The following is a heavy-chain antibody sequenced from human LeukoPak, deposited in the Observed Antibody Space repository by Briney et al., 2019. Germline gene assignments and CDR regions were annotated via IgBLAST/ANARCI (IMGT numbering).Heavy chain of an antibody. CDR3: ARVDTAMGPMDV. Sequence: GGSLRLSCAASGFTFSSYAMSWVRQAPGQGLEWVSAISGSGGSTYYADSVKGRFTISRDNSKNTLYLQMNSLRAEDTAVYYCARVDTAMGPMDVWGKGTTVTVSS. D-gene: IGHD5-18*01. CDR1: GFTFSSYA. V-gene: IGHV3-23*01. J-gene: IGHJ6*03. CDR2: ISGSGGST.